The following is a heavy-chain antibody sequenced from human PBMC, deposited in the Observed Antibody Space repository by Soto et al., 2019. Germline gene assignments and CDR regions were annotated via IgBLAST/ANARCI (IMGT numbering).Heavy chain of an antibody. CDR1: RFTLGYYS. D-gene: IGHD5-18*01. CDR2: IGTKDYGGTT. V-gene: IGHV3-49*03. Sequence: PGGSLTHSCPASRFTLGYYSIVWLRQAPGKGLAWVGVIGTKDYGGTTELAASVKGRFTISRDDSKSIAYLQMDSLTPEDTAVYYCTRESGYSYGCAYGMDVWGQGTTVTVSS. CDR3: TRESGYSYGCAYGMDV. J-gene: IGHJ6*02.